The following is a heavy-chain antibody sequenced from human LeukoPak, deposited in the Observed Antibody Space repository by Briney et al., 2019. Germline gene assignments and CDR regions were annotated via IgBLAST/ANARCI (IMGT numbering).Heavy chain of an antibody. J-gene: IGHJ3*02. CDR3: ARVIVGATTGLYDDAFDI. CDR2: VIPIFGTA. CDR1: GGTFSSYA. Sequence: ASVKVSCKASGGTFSSYAISWVRQAPGQGLEWMGGVIPIFGTANYAQKFQGRVTITADESTSTAYMELSSLRSEDTAVYYCARVIVGATTGLYDDAFDIWGQGTMVTVSS. D-gene: IGHD1-26*01. V-gene: IGHV1-69*13.